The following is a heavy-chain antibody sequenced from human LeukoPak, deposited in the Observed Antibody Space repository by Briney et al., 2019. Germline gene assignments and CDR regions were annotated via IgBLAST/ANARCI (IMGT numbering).Heavy chain of an antibody. CDR1: GYTFTSYG. CDR3: ARGITGTLYYYYYGMDV. V-gene: IGHV1-18*01. J-gene: IGHJ6*02. D-gene: IGHD1-20*01. CDR2: ISAYNGNT. Sequence: GASVKVSCKASGYTFTSYGISWVRQAPGQGLEWMGWISAYNGNTNYAQKLQGRVTMTTDTSTSTAYMELRSLRPDDTAVYYCARGITGTLYYYYYGMDVWGQGTTVTVSS.